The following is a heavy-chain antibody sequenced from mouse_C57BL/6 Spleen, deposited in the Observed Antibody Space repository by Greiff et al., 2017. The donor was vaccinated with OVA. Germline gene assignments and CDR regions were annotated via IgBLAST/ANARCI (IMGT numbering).Heavy chain of an antibody. CDR3: ARYYGSDAMDY. D-gene: IGHD1-1*01. CDR2: ILPGSGST. CDR1: GYTFTGYW. Sequence: VQLQESGAELMKPGASVKLSCKATGYTFTGYWIEWVKQRPGPGLEWIGEILPGSGSTNYHEKFKGKATFTADTSSNTAYMQLSSLTTEDSAIYDCARYYGSDAMDYWGQGTSVTVSS. J-gene: IGHJ4*01. V-gene: IGHV1-9*01.